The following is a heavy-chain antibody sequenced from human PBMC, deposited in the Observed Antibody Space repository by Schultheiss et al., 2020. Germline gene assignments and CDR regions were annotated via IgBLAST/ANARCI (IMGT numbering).Heavy chain of an antibody. CDR2: INPNSGGT. Sequence: ASVKVSCKASGYTFTGYYMHWVRQDPGQGLEWMGWINPNSGGTNYAQKFQGRVTMTRDTSISTAYMELSRLRSDDTTVYYCARVMNSSGWTNFDYWGQGTLVTVSS. CDR3: ARVMNSSGWTNFDY. V-gene: IGHV1-2*02. J-gene: IGHJ4*02. CDR1: GYTFTGYY. D-gene: IGHD6-19*01.